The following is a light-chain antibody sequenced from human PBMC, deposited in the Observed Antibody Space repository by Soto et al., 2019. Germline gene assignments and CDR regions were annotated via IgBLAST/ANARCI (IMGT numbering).Light chain of an antibody. Sequence: GSTLFPSTMRLSPGEIATLSCRASQSVSSSYLAWYQQKPGQAPRLLIYGASTRATGIPARFSGSGSGTEFTLTISRLEPEDFAVYYCQQYGSSPRTFGQGTRLDIK. CDR2: GAS. CDR1: QSVSSSY. J-gene: IGKJ5*01. CDR3: QQYGSSPRT. V-gene: IGKV3-20*01.